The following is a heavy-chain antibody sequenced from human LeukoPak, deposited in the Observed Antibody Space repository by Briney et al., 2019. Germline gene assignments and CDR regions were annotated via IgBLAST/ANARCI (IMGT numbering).Heavy chain of an antibody. D-gene: IGHD2-15*01. V-gene: IGHV3-23*01. Sequence: GGSLRLSCAASGFTFSSYAMSWVRQAPGKGLEWDSDISGSGGSTNYADSVKGRFTISRGNAKNTLYLQMNSLRAEDTAVYYYARDPSQLLLAYYFDYWGQGTLVTVSS. J-gene: IGHJ4*02. CDR3: ARDPSQLLLAYYFDY. CDR2: ISGSGGST. CDR1: GFTFSSYA.